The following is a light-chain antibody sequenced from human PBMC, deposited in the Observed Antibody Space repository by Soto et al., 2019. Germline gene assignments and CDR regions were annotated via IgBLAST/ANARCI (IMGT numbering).Light chain of an antibody. CDR2: AAS. CDR1: QSIMSH. Sequence: DIQMTQSPSSLSASVGDRVTITCRASQSIMSHLNWYQHKSGKAPKLLIYAASSLHGGVPSRFSGSGSGTDFTLTISSLQAEDFGTYYCQQAYNTPRTFGQGTKVEIK. V-gene: IGKV1-39*01. J-gene: IGKJ1*01. CDR3: QQAYNTPRT.